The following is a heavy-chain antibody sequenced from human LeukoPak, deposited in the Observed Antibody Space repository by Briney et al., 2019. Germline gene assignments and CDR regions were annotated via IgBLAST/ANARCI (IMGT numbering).Heavy chain of an antibody. Sequence: PSETLSLTCAVYGGSFSGYYWSWIRQPPGKGLEWIGEINHSGSTNYNPSLKSRVTISVDTSENQFSLKLSSVTAADTAVYYCARQVGRDGYSNWGQGTLVTVSS. CDR2: INHSGST. CDR1: GGSFSGYY. V-gene: IGHV4-34*01. CDR3: ARQVGRDGYSN. D-gene: IGHD5-24*01. J-gene: IGHJ4*02.